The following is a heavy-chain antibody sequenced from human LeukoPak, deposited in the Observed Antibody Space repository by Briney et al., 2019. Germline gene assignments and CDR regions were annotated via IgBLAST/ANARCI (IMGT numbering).Heavy chain of an antibody. V-gene: IGHV3-49*03. CDR1: GFTFGDYA. Sequence: PGGSLRLSCTASGFTFGDYAMSWFRQAPGKGLEGVGFIRSKAYGGTTEYAASVKGRFTISRDDSKSIAYLRMNSLKTEDTAVYYCTRDCSSTSCYTPVDYYYGMDVWGQGTTVTVSS. J-gene: IGHJ6*02. CDR3: TRDCSSTSCYTPVDYYYGMDV. D-gene: IGHD2-2*02. CDR2: IRSKAYGGTT.